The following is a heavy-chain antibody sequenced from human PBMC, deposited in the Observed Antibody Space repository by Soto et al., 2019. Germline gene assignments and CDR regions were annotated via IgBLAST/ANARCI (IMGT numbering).Heavy chain of an antibody. V-gene: IGHV3-48*01. CDR1: GFTFSSYS. D-gene: IGHD6-19*01. CDR2: ISSSSSTI. Sequence: PGGSLRLSCAASGFTFSSYSMNWVRQAPGKGLEWVSYISSSSSTIYYADSVKGRFTISRDNAKNSLYLQMNSLRAEDTAVCYCARDTAVAGTGFDYWGQGTLVTV. CDR3: ARDTAVAGTGFDY. J-gene: IGHJ4*02.